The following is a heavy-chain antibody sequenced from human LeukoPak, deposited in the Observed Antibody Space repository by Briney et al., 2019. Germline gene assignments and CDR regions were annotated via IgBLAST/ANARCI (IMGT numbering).Heavy chain of an antibody. Sequence: ASVKVSCKASGGTFSSYAISWVRQAPGQGLEWMGWINPNSGGTNYAQKFQGRVTMTRDTSISTAYMELSRLRSDDTAVYYCATNIVVVVATMAFDIWGQGTMVTVSS. CDR1: GGTFSSYA. CDR2: INPNSGGT. V-gene: IGHV1-2*02. J-gene: IGHJ3*02. CDR3: ATNIVVVVATMAFDI. D-gene: IGHD2-15*01.